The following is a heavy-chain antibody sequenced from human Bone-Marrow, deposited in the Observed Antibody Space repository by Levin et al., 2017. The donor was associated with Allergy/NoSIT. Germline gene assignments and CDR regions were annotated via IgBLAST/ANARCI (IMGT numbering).Heavy chain of an antibody. Sequence: SETLSLTCTVSGSSFSGGFHWGWIRQPPGQGLELIGSIYHNGNTNYNPSLKSRVAISLDTSKNQFSLTLTSVTAAATAVYYCARAVGVVIPAAIDSWGQGNLVTVSS. V-gene: IGHV4-38-2*02. CDR3: ARAVGVVIPAAIDS. CDR2: IYHNGNT. J-gene: IGHJ4*02. CDR1: GSSFSGGFH. D-gene: IGHD3-3*01.